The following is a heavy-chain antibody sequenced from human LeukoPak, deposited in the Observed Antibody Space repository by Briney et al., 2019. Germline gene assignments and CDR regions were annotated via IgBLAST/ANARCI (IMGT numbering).Heavy chain of an antibody. D-gene: IGHD6-19*01. Sequence: SETLSLTCTVSGGSISSSSYYWGWIRQPPGKGLEWIGSIYYSGSTYYNPSLKSRVTISVDTSKNQFSLKLSSVTAADTAVYYCARDSRTVAGFIDYWGQGTLVTVSS. J-gene: IGHJ4*02. V-gene: IGHV4-39*07. CDR2: IYYSGST. CDR3: ARDSRTVAGFIDY. CDR1: GGSISSSSYY.